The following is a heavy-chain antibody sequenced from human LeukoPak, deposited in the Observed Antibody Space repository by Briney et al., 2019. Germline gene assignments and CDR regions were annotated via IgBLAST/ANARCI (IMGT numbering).Heavy chain of an antibody. CDR3: AKDWIQFNRVFDCFDS. J-gene: IGHJ4*02. Sequence: GGSLDLSWPTSGFPFEKNPISWVGKAPGKGRKWFATIGNTETFYADSVTGRFTISRDNSKNTVNLQMNRLRVEDTAIYYCAKDWIQFNRVFDCFDSWGQGTLVTVSS. CDR1: GFPFEKNP. CDR2: IGNTET. D-gene: IGHD5-18*01. V-gene: IGHV3-23*01.